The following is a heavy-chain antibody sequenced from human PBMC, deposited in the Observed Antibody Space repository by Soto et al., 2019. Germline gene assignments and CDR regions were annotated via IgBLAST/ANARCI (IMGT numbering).Heavy chain of an antibody. CDR1: GNTFSSYY. CDR3: SRGGDSTVVTASFDF. V-gene: IGHV1-46*03. J-gene: IGHJ4*02. D-gene: IGHD2-21*02. CDR2: IQPSGGGA. Sequence: QAQLVQSGAEVKKPGASVKVSCKASGNTFSSYYLHWVRQAPGQGLEWMGMIQPSGGGATYAQKFLGSVTMTRDTSTSTVFMELSSLRSEDMAIYYCSRGGDSTVVTASFDFWGQGTLVTVSS.